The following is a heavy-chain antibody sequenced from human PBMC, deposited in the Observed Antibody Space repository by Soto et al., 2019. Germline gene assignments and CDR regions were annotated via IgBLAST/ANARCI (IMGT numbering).Heavy chain of an antibody. CDR1: GYTFTNYG. J-gene: IGHJ4*02. D-gene: IGHD2-15*01. V-gene: IGHV1-18*01. CDR3: ARSRRDCTGDKCYSDFDY. CDR2: ILPNNGKT. Sequence: QVQVVQSGPEVKTPGASVQVSCKASGYTFTNYGVNWVRQAPGQGLEWMGWILPNNGKTNYAQKLQGRVTMTRDTSTGTAYMELMSLTSDDTAIYYCARSRRDCTGDKCYSDFDYWGQGTLVTVSS.